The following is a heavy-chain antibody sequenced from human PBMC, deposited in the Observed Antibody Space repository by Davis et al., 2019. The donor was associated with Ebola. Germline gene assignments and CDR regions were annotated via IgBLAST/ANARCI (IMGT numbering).Heavy chain of an antibody. Sequence: GESLKISCKGSGYSFTSYWIAWVRQMPGKGLEWMGIIYPGDSDTRYSPSFQGQATISADESISSAYLQWSSLKASDTAMYYCARPSSGYEASFDYWGQGTLVTVSS. J-gene: IGHJ4*02. D-gene: IGHD3-22*01. CDR3: ARPSSGYEASFDY. CDR1: GYSFTSYW. CDR2: IYPGDSDT. V-gene: IGHV5-51*01.